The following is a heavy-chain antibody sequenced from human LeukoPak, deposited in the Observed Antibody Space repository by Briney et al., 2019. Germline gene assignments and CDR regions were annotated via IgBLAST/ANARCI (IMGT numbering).Heavy chain of an antibody. Sequence: PSETLSLTCAVYGGSFSGYYWSWIRQPPGKGLEWIGEINHSGSTNYNPSLKSRVTMSVDTSKHQFSLKLSSVTAADTAVYYCASLYYYDSSGPLGPYFDYWGQGTLVTVSS. CDR2: INHSGST. V-gene: IGHV4-34*01. CDR1: GGSFSGYY. J-gene: IGHJ4*02. D-gene: IGHD3-22*01. CDR3: ASLYYYDSSGPLGPYFDY.